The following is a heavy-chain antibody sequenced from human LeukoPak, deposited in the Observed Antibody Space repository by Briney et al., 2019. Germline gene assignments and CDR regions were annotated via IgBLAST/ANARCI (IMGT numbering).Heavy chain of an antibody. Sequence: SETPSLTCTVSGGSISSYYWSWIRQPAGKGLEWIGRIYTSGSTNYNPSLKSRVTMSVDTSKNQFSLKLSSVTAADTAVYYCRGRNTFGFDYWGQGTLVTVSS. J-gene: IGHJ4*02. CDR3: RGRNTFGFDY. CDR2: IYTSGST. V-gene: IGHV4-4*07. D-gene: IGHD1-26*01. CDR1: GGSISSYY.